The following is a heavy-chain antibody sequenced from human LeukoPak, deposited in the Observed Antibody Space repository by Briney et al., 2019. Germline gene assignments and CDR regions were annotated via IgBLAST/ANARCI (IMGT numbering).Heavy chain of an antibody. CDR2: IRYDGSNK. V-gene: IGHV3-30*02. D-gene: IGHD3-3*01. CDR1: GFTFSSYG. J-gene: IGHJ4*02. Sequence: GGSLRLSCAASGFTFSSYGMHWVRQAPGKGLGWVAFIRYDGSNKYYADSVKGRFTISRDNSKNTLYLQMNSLRAEDTAVYYCAKDLPSYDFWSGSMYSGQGTLVTVSS. CDR3: AKDLPSYDFWSGSMY.